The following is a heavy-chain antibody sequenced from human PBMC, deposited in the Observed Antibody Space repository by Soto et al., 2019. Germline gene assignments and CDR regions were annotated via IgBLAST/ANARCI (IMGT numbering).Heavy chain of an antibody. CDR3: ARDQSIYTSSSDYFDY. CDR1: GGSVRISEYD. V-gene: IGHV4-30-4*02. Sequence: PSGTPALTCTVSGGSVRISEYDWTLIRQPPGKGLEWIGYIYYSGSTYYNPSLKSRVTISVDTSKNQFSLKLSSVTAADTAVYYCARDQSIYTSSSDYFDYWGQGTLVTVSS. J-gene: IGHJ4*02. CDR2: IYYSGST. D-gene: IGHD6-6*01.